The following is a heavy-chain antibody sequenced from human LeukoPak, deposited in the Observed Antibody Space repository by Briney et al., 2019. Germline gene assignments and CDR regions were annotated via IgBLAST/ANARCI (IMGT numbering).Heavy chain of an antibody. Sequence: GESLKISCQGSGYRFSNYWIVWMRQMPGKGLEWMGIIYPGDSDTRYSPSFQGQVTISADRSVNTAYLQWSSLKASDTAMYYCPRLLRSQLLPLLLYWGQGTLVTVSS. D-gene: IGHD1-1*01. CDR2: IYPGDSDT. CDR1: GYRFSNYW. V-gene: IGHV5-51*01. J-gene: IGHJ4*02. CDR3: PRLLRSQLLPLLLY.